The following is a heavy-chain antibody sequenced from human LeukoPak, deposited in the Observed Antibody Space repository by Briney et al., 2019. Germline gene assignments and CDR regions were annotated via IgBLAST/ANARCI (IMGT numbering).Heavy chain of an antibody. CDR3: ARLIPYYDFWSGYYNY. CDR1: GFTFTDAW. Sequence: GGSLRLSCAASGFTFTDAWMHWVRQAPGKGLEWVSVIYSGGSTYYADSVKGRFTISRDNSKNTLYLQMNSLRAEDTAVYYCARLIPYYDFWSGYYNYWGQGTLVTVSS. J-gene: IGHJ4*02. D-gene: IGHD3-3*01. CDR2: IYSGGST. V-gene: IGHV3-53*01.